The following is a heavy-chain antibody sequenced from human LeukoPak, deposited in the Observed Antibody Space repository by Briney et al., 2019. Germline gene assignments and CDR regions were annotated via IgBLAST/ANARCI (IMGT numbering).Heavy chain of an antibody. CDR1: GGSISSSNW. Sequence: SGTLSLTCAVSGGSISSSNWWSWIRQPPGKGLEWIGEINHSGSTNYNPSLKSRVTISVDASKNQFSLKLSSVTAADTAVYYCARRGYYYYYGMDVWGQGTTVTVSS. J-gene: IGHJ6*02. V-gene: IGHV4-4*02. CDR3: ARRGYYYYYGMDV. D-gene: IGHD3-16*01. CDR2: INHSGST.